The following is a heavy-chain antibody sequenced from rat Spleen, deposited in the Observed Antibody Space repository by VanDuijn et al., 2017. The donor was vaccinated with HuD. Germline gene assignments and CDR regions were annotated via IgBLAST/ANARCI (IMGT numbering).Heavy chain of an antibody. V-gene: IGHV5-25*01. D-gene: IGHD4-3*01. CDR2: ISSGGGNT. J-gene: IGHJ1*01. CDR3: ARHQAGYGYFDF. Sequence: EVQLVESGGGLVQPGRSMKLSCAASGLSFSNYDMAWVRQAPTKGLEWVTFISSGGGNTNYRDSVKGRFTISRDNAKSTLYLQMDSLRSEDTATYYCARHQAGYGYFDFWGPGTMVTVSS. CDR1: GLSFSNYD.